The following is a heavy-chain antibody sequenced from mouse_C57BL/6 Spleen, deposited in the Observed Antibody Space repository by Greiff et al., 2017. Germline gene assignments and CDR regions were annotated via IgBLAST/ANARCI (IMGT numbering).Heavy chain of an antibody. CDR3: GRNYYGSSYFDY. Sequence: VQLQQSGAELARPGASVTMSCKASGYTFTSYTMHWVKQRPGQGLEWIGDINPISGYTKYNQKFKDKATLTADKSSSTAYMQLSSLTSEDSAVYYCGRNYYGSSYFDYWGQGTTLTVSS. CDR1: GYTFTSYT. D-gene: IGHD1-1*01. J-gene: IGHJ2*01. V-gene: IGHV1-4*01. CDR2: INPISGYT.